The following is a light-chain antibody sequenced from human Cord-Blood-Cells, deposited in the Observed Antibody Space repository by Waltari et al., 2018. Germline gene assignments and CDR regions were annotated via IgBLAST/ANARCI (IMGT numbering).Light chain of an antibody. CDR3: QHYLRLPVT. CDR2: GAS. Sequence: IVLTHSPRTLSLSLGERAPVSCRASQRVSRALAWYQQKPGQAPRLLIYGASTRATGIPDRFSGSGSGTDFSLTISRLEPDDFAVYYCQHYLRLPVTFGQGTTVEI. CDR1: QRVSRA. J-gene: IGKJ1*01. V-gene: IGKV3-20*01.